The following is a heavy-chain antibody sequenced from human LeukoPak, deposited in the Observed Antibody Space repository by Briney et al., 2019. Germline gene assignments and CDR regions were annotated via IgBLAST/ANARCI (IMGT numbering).Heavy chain of an antibody. CDR1: GGTFSSYA. CDR2: IIPIFGTA. J-gene: IGHJ5*02. CDR3: AREDTAIASKYNWFDP. D-gene: IGHD5-18*01. V-gene: IGHV1-69*01. Sequence: SVKVSCKASGGTFSSYAISWVRQAPGQGLEWMGGIIPIFGTANYAQKFQGRVTITADESTSTAYMELSSLRSEDTAVYYCAREDTAIASKYNWFDPWGQGTLVTVSS.